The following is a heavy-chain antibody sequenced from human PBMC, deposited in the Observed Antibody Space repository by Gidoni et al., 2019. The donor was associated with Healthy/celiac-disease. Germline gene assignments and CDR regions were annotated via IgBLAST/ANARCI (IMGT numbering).Heavy chain of an antibody. Sequence: EVQLVESGGGLVQPGGSLRPSCPASGSTFSSYSMNWVRQAPGKGLVWVSYISSSISTIYYADSVKGRFTISRDNAKNSLYLQMNSLRAEDTAVYYCARDRDYYDSSGYHVWGQGTTVTVSS. CDR1: GSTFSSYS. CDR2: ISSSISTI. CDR3: ARDRDYYDSSGYHV. J-gene: IGHJ6*02. V-gene: IGHV3-48*04. D-gene: IGHD3-22*01.